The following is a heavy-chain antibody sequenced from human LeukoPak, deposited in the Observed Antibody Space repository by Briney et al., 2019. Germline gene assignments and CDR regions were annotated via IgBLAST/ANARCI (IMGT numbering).Heavy chain of an antibody. CDR1: GFTFDDYA. CDR2: ISWNSGSI. Sequence: GGSLRLSCAASGFTFDDYAMHWVRQAPGKGLEWVSGISWNSGSIGYADSVKGRFTISRDNAKNSLYLQMNSLRAEDTALYYCAKESSSSSWYPAPFDYWGQGTLVTVSS. CDR3: AKESSSSSWYPAPFDY. V-gene: IGHV3-9*01. D-gene: IGHD6-13*01. J-gene: IGHJ4*02.